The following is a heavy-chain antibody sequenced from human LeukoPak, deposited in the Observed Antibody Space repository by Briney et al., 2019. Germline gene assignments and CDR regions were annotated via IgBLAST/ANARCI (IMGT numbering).Heavy chain of an antibody. V-gene: IGHV3-7*01. CDR3: ARDRGPPVWSSGYRIANYYFDY. CDR2: IKQDGSEK. CDR1: GFTFSIYW. Sequence: PGGSLRLSCAASGFTFSIYWMNWVRQAPGKGLEWVANIKQDGSEKYYVDSVKGRFTISRDNAKNSLYLQMNSLRAEDTAVYYCARDRGPPVWSSGYRIANYYFDYWGQGTLVTVSS. J-gene: IGHJ4*02. D-gene: IGHD3-22*01.